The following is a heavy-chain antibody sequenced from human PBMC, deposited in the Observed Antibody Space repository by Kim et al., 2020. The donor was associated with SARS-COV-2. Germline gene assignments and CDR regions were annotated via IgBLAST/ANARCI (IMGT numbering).Heavy chain of an antibody. CDR1: GGSFSGYY. V-gene: IGHV4-34*01. CDR3: ARGDYDSSGYYLIDAFDI. J-gene: IGHJ3*02. Sequence: SETLSLTCAVYGGSFSGYYWSWIRQPPGKGLEWIGEINHSGSTNYNPSLKSRVTISVDTSKNQFSLKLSSVTAADTAVYYCARGDYDSSGYYLIDAFDIWGQGTMVTVSS. D-gene: IGHD3-22*01. CDR2: INHSGST.